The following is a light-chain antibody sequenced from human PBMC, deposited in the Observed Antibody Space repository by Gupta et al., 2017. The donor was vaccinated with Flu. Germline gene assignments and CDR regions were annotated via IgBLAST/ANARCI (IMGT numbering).Light chain of an antibody. J-gene: IGLJ3*02. Sequence: KVTIPWSGSSSKIGKNFVSWYQHLPGTAPKLLIFDNSNRPSGIPDRFSGSKYGTSATLGITGLQTGDEADYYWATGDSSRSAGVFGGGTTLTVL. CDR1: SSKIGKNF. V-gene: IGLV1-51*02. CDR2: DNS. CDR3: ATGDSSRSAGV.